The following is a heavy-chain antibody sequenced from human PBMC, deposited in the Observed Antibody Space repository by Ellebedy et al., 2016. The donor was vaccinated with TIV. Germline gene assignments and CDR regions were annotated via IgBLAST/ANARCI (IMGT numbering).Heavy chain of an antibody. CDR3: ARSVDLLDY. D-gene: IGHD4-23*01. V-gene: IGHV3-48*02. CDR1: GFSFSSYS. Sequence: PGGSLRLSCAVSGFSFSSYSMNWARQAPGKGLEWISYISSSSSTIYYVESVKGLFTISRDNAKNSLYLQMNSLRDEDKDVYYCARSVDLLDYWGQGTLVTVSS. CDR2: ISSSSSTI. J-gene: IGHJ4*02.